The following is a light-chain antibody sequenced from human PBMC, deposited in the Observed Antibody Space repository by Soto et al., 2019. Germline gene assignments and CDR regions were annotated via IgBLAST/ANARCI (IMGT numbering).Light chain of an antibody. V-gene: IGLV1-40*01. CDR1: SSNIGAGYD. CDR2: GNS. J-gene: IGLJ2*01. CDR3: ATWDDDLYTPI. Sequence: QSVLTQPPSVSGAPGQRVTISCTGSSSNIGAGYDVHWYQQLPGTAPKLLIYGNSNRPSGVPDRFSGSKSGTSASLAITGLQAEDEADYYCATWDDDLYTPIIGGGTKLTVL.